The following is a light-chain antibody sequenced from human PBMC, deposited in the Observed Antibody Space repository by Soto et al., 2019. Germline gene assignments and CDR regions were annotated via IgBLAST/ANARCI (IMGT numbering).Light chain of an antibody. CDR2: DAS. J-gene: IGKJ1*01. Sequence: DIQMTQSPSTLSASVGDRATITCRASQIISSCLAWYQQKPGKAPKLLIYDASSLESGVPSRFSGSGSGTEFTLTISSLQPDDFATYYCQQYNSYSEAFGQGTKVDIK. CDR3: QQYNSYSEA. V-gene: IGKV1-5*01. CDR1: QIISSC.